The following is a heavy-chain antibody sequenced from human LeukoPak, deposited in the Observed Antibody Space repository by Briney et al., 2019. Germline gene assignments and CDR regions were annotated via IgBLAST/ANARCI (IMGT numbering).Heavy chain of an antibody. V-gene: IGHV3-74*01. D-gene: IGHD1-26*01. Sequence: GGSLRLSCAASGFTFSNYWMHWVRQAPGKGLVWVSRINSGGGSTNFADAVKGRFSISRDNDENTLYLQMNSMRAEDTAVYYCGRGPRGSYYVDYWGQGTLVTVSS. J-gene: IGHJ4*02. CDR2: INSGGGST. CDR3: GRGPRGSYYVDY. CDR1: GFTFSNYW.